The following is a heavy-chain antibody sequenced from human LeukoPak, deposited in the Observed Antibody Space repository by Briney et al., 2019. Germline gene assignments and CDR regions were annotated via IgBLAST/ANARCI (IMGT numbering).Heavy chain of an antibody. V-gene: IGHV3-23*01. J-gene: IGHJ6*04. CDR3: AKDGEYCSSTSCWPYYYYGMDV. Sequence: GGSLRLSCAASGFTFSSYAISWVRQAPGKGLEWGSAISGSGGSTYYADSVKGRFTISRDNSKNTLYLQMNSLRAEDTAVYYCAKDGEYCSSTSCWPYYYYGMDVWGKGTTVTVSS. CDR2: ISGSGGST. CDR1: GFTFSSYA. D-gene: IGHD2-2*01.